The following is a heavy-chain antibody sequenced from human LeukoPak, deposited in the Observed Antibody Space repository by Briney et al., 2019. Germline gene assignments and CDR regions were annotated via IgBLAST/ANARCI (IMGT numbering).Heavy chain of an antibody. CDR3: ARQRYGDYDGY. D-gene: IGHD4-17*01. Sequence: SETLSLTCTVSGGSISSYYWSWIRQPPGKGLEWIGYIYSSGSTNYNPSLKSRVTISVDTSKNQFSLKLSSVTATDTAVYYCARQRYGDYDGYWGQGTLVTVSS. J-gene: IGHJ4*02. CDR2: IYSSGST. V-gene: IGHV4-59*01. CDR1: GGSISSYY.